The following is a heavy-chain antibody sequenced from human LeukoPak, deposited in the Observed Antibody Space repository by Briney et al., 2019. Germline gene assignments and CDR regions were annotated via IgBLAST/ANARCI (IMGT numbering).Heavy chain of an antibody. J-gene: IGHJ4*02. CDR3: TTDSCVGGDICRPPKY. V-gene: IGHV4-30-2*02. Sequence: SETLSLTCAVSGGSISSGGYYWSWIRQPPGTGLEWIGYIYHSGSTYYNPSLKSRVTISVDRSKNQFSLKLTSATAAYTAIYYCTTDSCVGGDICRPPKYWGQGTLVTVSS. CDR2: IYHSGST. CDR1: GGSISSGGYY. D-gene: IGHD2-21*02.